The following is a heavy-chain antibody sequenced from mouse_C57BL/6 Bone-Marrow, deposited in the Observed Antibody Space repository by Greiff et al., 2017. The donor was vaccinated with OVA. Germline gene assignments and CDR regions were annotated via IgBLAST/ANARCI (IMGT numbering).Heavy chain of an antibody. V-gene: IGHV1-81*01. CDR1: GYTFTSYG. D-gene: IGHD4-1*01. Sequence: VKLMESGAELARPGASVKLSCKASGYTFTSYGISWVKQRTGQGLEWIGEIYPRSGNTYYNEKFKGKATLTADKSSSTAYMELRSLTSEDSAVYVCARRGWDLWYFDVWGTGTTVTVSS. J-gene: IGHJ1*03. CDR3: ARRGWDLWYFDV. CDR2: IYPRSGNT.